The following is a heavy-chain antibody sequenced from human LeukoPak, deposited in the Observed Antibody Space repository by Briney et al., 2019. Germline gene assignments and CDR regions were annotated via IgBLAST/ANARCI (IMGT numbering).Heavy chain of an antibody. D-gene: IGHD4-23*01. CDR2: IYYSGST. Sequence: SETLSLTCTVSGGSISSYYWSWIRQPPGKGLAWIGYIYYSGSTNYNPSLKSRVTISVDTSKNQFSLKLSSVTAADTAVYYCARDRGGNFLFDYWGQGTLVTVSS. J-gene: IGHJ4*02. CDR3: ARDRGGNFLFDY. CDR1: GGSISSYY. V-gene: IGHV4-59*01.